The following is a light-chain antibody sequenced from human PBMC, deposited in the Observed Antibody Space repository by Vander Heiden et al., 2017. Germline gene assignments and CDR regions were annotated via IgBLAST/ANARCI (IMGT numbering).Light chain of an antibody. CDR3: QQYNSYPGFT. CDR2: KAS. J-gene: IGKJ5*01. CDR1: QSISSW. V-gene: IGKV1-5*03. Sequence: DIQMTQSPSTLSASVGDRVTITCRASQSISSWLAWYQQKPGKAPKLLIYKASNLESGVPSRFSGSGSGTEFTLTISSLQPDDSATYYCQQYNSYPGFTFGQGTRLEIK.